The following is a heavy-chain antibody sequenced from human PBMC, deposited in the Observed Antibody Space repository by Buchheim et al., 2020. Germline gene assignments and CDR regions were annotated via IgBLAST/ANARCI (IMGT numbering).Heavy chain of an antibody. J-gene: IGHJ4*02. V-gene: IGHV3-30-3*01. Sequence: QVQLVESGGGVVQPGRSLRLSCAASGFTFSSYAMHWVRQAPGKGLEWVAVISYDGSNKYYADSVKGRFTISRDNSKNTLYLQMNSLRAEDTAVYYCARGLQRWLQQPHFDYWGQGTL. CDR3: ARGLQRWLQQPHFDY. CDR1: GFTFSSYA. D-gene: IGHD5-24*01. CDR2: ISYDGSNK.